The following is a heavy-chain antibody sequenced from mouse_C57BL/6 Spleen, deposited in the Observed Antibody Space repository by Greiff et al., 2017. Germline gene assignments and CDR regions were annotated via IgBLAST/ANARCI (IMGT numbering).Heavy chain of an antibody. V-gene: IGHV5-16*01. CDR1: GFTFSDYY. CDR3: ARGYDYDVEGRDYFDY. D-gene: IGHD2-4*01. CDR2: INYDGSST. Sequence: EVKLMESEGGLVQPGSSMKLSCTASGFTFSDYYMAWVRQVPEKGLEWVANINYDGSSTYYLDSLKSRFIISRDNAKNILYLQMSSLKSEDTATYYCARGYDYDVEGRDYFDYWGQGTTLTVSS. J-gene: IGHJ2*01.